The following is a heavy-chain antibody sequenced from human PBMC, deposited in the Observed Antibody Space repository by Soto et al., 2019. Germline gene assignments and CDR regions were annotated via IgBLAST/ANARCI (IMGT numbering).Heavy chain of an antibody. CDR3: ARDDADYGDYDGAFDF. CDR2: ISYDGSHK. D-gene: IGHD4-17*01. CDR1: GFTFNSYA. J-gene: IGHJ4*02. V-gene: IGHV3-30-3*01. Sequence: QVQLVESGGGVVQPGGSLRLSCAASGFTFNSYAFHWVRQAPGKGLDWVAVISYDGSHKYYADSVKGRFTISRDTSKHTLYLHMSSLRAQDTAVYYCARDDADYGDYDGAFDFWGQGTLVTVSS.